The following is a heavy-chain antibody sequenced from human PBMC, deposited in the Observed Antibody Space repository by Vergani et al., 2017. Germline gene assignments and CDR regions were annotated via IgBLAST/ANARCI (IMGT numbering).Heavy chain of an antibody. CDR3: ARDIVVVPAAIPLHWFDP. CDR1: GGSISSYY. Sequence: QVQLQESGPGLVKPSETLSLTCTVSGGSISSYYWSWIRQPPGKGLEWIGYIYYSGSTNYNPSLKSRVTISVDTSKNQFSLKLSSVTAADTAVYYCARDIVVVPAAIPLHWFDPWGQGTLVTVSS. V-gene: IGHV4-59*12. CDR2: IYYSGST. D-gene: IGHD2-2*01. J-gene: IGHJ5*02.